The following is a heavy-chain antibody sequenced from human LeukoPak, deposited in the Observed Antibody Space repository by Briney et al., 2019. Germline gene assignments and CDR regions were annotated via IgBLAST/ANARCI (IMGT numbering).Heavy chain of an antibody. D-gene: IGHD6-19*01. V-gene: IGHV3-7*03. CDR3: ARDSEQWLVRVFDY. J-gene: IGHJ4*02. Sequence: GSPRLSCAASGFTFSSYWMSWVRQAPGKGLEWVANIKQDGSEKYYVDSVKGRFTISRDNAKNSLYLQMNSLRAEDTAVYYCARDSEQWLVRVFDYWGQGTLVTVSS. CDR2: IKQDGSEK. CDR1: GFTFSSYW.